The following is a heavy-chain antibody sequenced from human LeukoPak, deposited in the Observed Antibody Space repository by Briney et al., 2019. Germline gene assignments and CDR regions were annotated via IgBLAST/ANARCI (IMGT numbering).Heavy chain of an antibody. CDR2: IYSGGST. CDR1: GFTVSSNY. CDR3: AGSSWRKKKVDY. J-gene: IGHJ4*02. D-gene: IGHD6-13*01. V-gene: IGHV3-53*01. Sequence: GGSLRLSCAASGFTVSSNYMSWVRQAPGKGLEWVSVIYSGGSTYYADSVKGRFTISRDNSKNTLYLQMNSLRAEDTAVYYCAGSSWRKKKVDYWGQGTLVTVSS.